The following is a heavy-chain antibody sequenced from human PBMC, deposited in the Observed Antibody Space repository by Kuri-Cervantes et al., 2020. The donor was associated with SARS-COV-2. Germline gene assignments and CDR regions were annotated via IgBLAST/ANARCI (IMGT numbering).Heavy chain of an antibody. J-gene: IGHJ4*02. CDR3: ARDGGYRTSSSFDY. CDR2: ISGSGGST. Sequence: GGSLRLSCAASGFTFSSYAMSWVRQAPGKGLEWVSAISGSGGSTYYADPVKGRFTISRDNAKNTLYLQMNSLRAEDTAVYYCARDGGYRTSSSFDYWGQGTLVTVSS. D-gene: IGHD3-16*02. CDR1: GFTFSSYA. V-gene: IGHV3-23*01.